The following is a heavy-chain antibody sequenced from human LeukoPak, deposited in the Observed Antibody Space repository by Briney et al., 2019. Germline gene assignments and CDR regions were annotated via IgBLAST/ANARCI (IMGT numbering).Heavy chain of an antibody. CDR2: ISWNSGSI. Sequence: PGGSLRLSCAASGFTFDDYAMHWVRQAPGKGLEWVSGISWNSGSIGYADSVKGRFTISRDNAKNSLYLQMNSLRAEDTALYYCAKDLYSSGWGSSDYWGQGTLVTVSS. CDR3: AKDLYSSGWGSSDY. D-gene: IGHD6-19*01. J-gene: IGHJ4*02. V-gene: IGHV3-9*01. CDR1: GFTFDDYA.